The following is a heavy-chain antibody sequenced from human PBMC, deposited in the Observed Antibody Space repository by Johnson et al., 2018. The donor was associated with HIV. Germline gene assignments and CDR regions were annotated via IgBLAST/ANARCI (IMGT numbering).Heavy chain of an antibody. CDR3: AREGLIVGATLGAFDI. J-gene: IGHJ3*02. Sequence: QVQLVESGGGVVQPGRSLRLSCAASGFTFSSYGMHWVRQAPGKGLEWVADISHDESYKYYADSVKGRFTISRDKNMLYLQMNSLRAEDMAVYYCAREGLIVGATLGAFDIWGQGTMVTVSS. CDR2: ISHDESYK. CDR1: GFTFSSYG. D-gene: IGHD1-26*01. V-gene: IGHV3-30*03.